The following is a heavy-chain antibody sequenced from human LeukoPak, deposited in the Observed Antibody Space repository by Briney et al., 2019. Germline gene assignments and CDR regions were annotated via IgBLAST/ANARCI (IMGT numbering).Heavy chain of an antibody. V-gene: IGHV1-18*01. CDR3: ARTSGTIQLWLFDY. D-gene: IGHD5-18*01. CDR2: ISAYNGNT. J-gene: IGHJ4*02. Sequence: ASVKVSCKASGYTFTSYGISWVRQAPGQGLEWMGWISAYNGNTNYAQKLQGRVTMTTDTSTSTAYMELRSLRSDDTAVYYCARTSGTIQLWLFDYWGQGTLVTVSS. CDR1: GYTFTSYG.